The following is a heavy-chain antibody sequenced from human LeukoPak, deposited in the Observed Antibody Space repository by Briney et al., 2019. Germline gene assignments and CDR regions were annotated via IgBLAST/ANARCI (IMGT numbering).Heavy chain of an antibody. V-gene: IGHV1-46*01. Sequence: ASVKVSCKASGYTFTSYYMHWVRQAPGQGLEWMGIINPSGGSTSYAQKFQGRVTMTRDMSTSTVYMELSSLRSEDTAVYYCAREIIRRYEEQNWFDPWGQGTLVTVSS. CDR1: GYTFTSYY. J-gene: IGHJ5*02. CDR3: AREIIRRYEEQNWFDP. D-gene: IGHD1-26*01. CDR2: INPSGGST.